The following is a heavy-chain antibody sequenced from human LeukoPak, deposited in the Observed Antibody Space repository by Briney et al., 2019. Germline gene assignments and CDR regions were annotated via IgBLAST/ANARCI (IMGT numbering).Heavy chain of an antibody. D-gene: IGHD3-22*01. V-gene: IGHV4-31*03. CDR3: ARGGTYYYDSGGLDY. CDR1: GGSISSGGYY. J-gene: IGHJ4*02. CDR2: IYYSGST. Sequence: SETLSLTCTVSGGSISSGGYYWSWIRQHPGKGLEWIGYIYYSGSTYYNPSLKSRVTISVDTSKNQFSLKLSSVTAADTAVYYCARGGTYYYDSGGLDYWGQGTLVTVSS.